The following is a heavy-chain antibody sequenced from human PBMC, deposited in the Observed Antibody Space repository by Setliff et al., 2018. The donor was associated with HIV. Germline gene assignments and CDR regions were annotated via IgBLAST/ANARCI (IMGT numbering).Heavy chain of an antibody. CDR3: VRDGEGNGYMGYWLDP. CDR1: GLTFSNYA. D-gene: IGHD5-18*01. J-gene: IGHJ5*02. Sequence: GESLKISCAASGLTFSNYAIHWVRQAPGKGLEWVAIISFDGSQKYYAPSVKGRFTISRDNSKNTLSLQMNSLRVEDTALYYCVRDGEGNGYMGYWLDPWGQGTRVTVSS. V-gene: IGHV3-30*04. CDR2: ISFDGSQK.